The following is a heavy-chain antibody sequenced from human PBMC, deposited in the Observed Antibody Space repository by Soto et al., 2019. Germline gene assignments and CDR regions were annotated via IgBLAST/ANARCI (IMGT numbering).Heavy chain of an antibody. V-gene: IGHV3-66*01. CDR3: ARERAVGIAVALNWFDP. J-gene: IGHJ5*02. CDR2: IYSGGST. D-gene: IGHD6-19*01. CDR1: GFTVSSNY. Sequence: PGGSLRLSCAASGFTVSSNYMSWVRQAPGKGLEWVSLIYSGGSTYYADSVKGRFTISRDNSMNTLYLQMNRLRAEDTAVYYCARERAVGIAVALNWFDPWGQGT.